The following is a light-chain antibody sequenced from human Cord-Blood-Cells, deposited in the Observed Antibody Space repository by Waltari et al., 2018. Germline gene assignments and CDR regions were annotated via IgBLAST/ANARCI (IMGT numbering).Light chain of an antibody. CDR1: SSDVGGYNY. CDR2: EVS. CDR3: SSYTSSSTSFYV. V-gene: IGLV2-14*01. J-gene: IGLJ1*01. Sequence: QSALTQPASVSGSPGQSITISCTGTSSDVGGYNYVSWYQQHPGKAPKLMIYEVSNRPSGVSNGCSGSKSGNTASLTISGLQAEDEADYYCSSYTSSSTSFYVFGTGTKVTVL.